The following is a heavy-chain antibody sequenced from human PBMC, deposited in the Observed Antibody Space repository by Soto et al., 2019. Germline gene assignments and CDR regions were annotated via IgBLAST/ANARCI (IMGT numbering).Heavy chain of an antibody. J-gene: IGHJ6*02. Sequence: QVQVMQSGAEVRKPGASVKISCLASGYTVISYALNWVRQAPGQRLEWMGRINTGNGNTDYSQRFQGRITITRDTSATTVYMDLTSLTSEDTAVYYCATAEGTVTTGWYGMDDWGQGTTVSVSS. CDR3: ATAEGTVTTGWYGMDD. D-gene: IGHD4-17*01. V-gene: IGHV1-3*04. CDR2: INTGNGNT. CDR1: GYTVISYA.